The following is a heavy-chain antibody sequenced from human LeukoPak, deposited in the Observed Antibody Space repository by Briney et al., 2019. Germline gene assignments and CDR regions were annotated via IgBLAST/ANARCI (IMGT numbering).Heavy chain of an antibody. Sequence: VKVXXXASGYTFTSYGISWVRQAPGQGLEWMGWISAYNGNTNYAQKFQARVTTARDTSINTAYMEMISLKSDDTAVYYCAREAAYYDLNGKGDDAFDLWGQGTMVIVSS. CDR2: ISAYNGNT. V-gene: IGHV1-18*01. D-gene: IGHD3-22*01. CDR3: AREAAYYDLNGKGDDAFDL. J-gene: IGHJ3*01. CDR1: GYTFTSYG.